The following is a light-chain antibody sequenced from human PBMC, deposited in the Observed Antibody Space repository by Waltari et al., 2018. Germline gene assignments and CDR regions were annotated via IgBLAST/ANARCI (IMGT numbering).Light chain of an antibody. Sequence: EIVMTQSPATLSVSPGERVTLSCRARQMISSYLAWYQQKPGQAPRLLIHDASTRATSIPARFGGSGSGTEFTLTISSLQSEDFAVYYCQQYDKWPLTFGGGTEVEIK. J-gene: IGKJ4*01. CDR3: QQYDKWPLT. V-gene: IGKV3-15*01. CDR1: QMISSY. CDR2: DAS.